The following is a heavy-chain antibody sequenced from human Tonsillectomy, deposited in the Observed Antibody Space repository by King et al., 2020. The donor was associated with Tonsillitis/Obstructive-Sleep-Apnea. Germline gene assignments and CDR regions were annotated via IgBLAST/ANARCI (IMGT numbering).Heavy chain of an antibody. Sequence: VQLVESGGGLVQPGGSLRLSCAASGFTFSSYDMHWVRQATEKGLEWYSAIGTAGETYSPGSVKGRFTISRENAKNSLYLQLNSLRAGDTAVYYCARGAAHDYWGQGTLVTVSS. D-gene: IGHD6-13*01. CDR2: IGTAGET. J-gene: IGHJ4*02. V-gene: IGHV3-13*04. CDR1: GFTFSSYD. CDR3: ARGAAHDY.